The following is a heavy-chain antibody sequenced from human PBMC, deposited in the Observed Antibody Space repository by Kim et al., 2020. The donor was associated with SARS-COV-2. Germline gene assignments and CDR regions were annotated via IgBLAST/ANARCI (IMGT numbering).Heavy chain of an antibody. CDR3: VREPGN. Sequence: SDGSSTDHAGSVTGRFTISRDSAKRSVSLQMNSLTPEDTAVYYCVREPGNWGQGTLVTVSS. V-gene: IGHV3-11*01. CDR2: SDGSST. J-gene: IGHJ4*02.